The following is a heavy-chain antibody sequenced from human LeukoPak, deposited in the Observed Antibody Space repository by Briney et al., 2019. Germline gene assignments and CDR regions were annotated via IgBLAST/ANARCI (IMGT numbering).Heavy chain of an antibody. V-gene: IGHV3-23*01. CDR2: ISGSGGST. CDR1: GFTFSSYG. CDR3: AKESVWFGESNPFDY. J-gene: IGHJ4*02. D-gene: IGHD3-10*01. Sequence: GGSLRLSCAASGFTFSSYGMSWVRQAPGKGLDWVSAISGSGGSTYYADSVKGRFTISRDNSKNTVYLQMSSLRAEDTAVYYCAKESVWFGESNPFDYWGQGTLVTVSS.